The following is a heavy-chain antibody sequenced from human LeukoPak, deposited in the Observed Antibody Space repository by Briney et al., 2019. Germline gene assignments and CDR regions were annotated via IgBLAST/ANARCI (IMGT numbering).Heavy chain of an antibody. V-gene: IGHV5-51*01. CDR1: GYSFTSYW. CDR2: IYPGDSDT. D-gene: IGHD2-21*02. J-gene: IGHJ4*02. Sequence: GKSLKISCKGSGYSFTSYWIGWVRQMPGKGLEWMGIIYPGDSDTRYGPSFQGQVTISADKSISTAYLQWSSLKASDTAMYYCASLAYCGGDCYPYYFDYWGQGTLVTVSS. CDR3: ASLAYCGGDCYPYYFDY.